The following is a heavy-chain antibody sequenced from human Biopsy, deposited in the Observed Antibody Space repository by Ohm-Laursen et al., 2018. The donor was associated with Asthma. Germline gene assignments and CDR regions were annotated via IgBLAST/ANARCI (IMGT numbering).Heavy chain of an antibody. Sequence: SLRLSCAASGFSFSRHGMHWVRQAPGKGLAWVAVISFDGSNKYYGDSVKGRFTIARDNSKNTVYLQMNSLRAEDTAVYYCASYEVVTAILPMDVWGQGTTVTVSS. V-gene: IGHV3-30*03. D-gene: IGHD2-21*02. CDR2: ISFDGSNK. CDR1: GFSFSRHG. J-gene: IGHJ6*02. CDR3: ASYEVVTAILPMDV.